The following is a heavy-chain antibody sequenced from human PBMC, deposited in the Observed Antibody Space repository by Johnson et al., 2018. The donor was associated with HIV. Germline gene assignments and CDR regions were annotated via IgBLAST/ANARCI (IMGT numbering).Heavy chain of an antibody. D-gene: IGHD3-3*01. Sequence: QVQLVESGGGVVQPGGSLRLSCAASGFTFSSYGMHWVRQAPGKGLEWVAFIRYDGSNKYYADSEKGRFTISRDNSKNSLYLQMNSLRAEDTAVYYCTKDELGMGIGGAFDSWGQGTMVTVSS. CDR2: IRYDGSNK. CDR3: TKDELGMGIGGAFDS. J-gene: IGHJ3*02. V-gene: IGHV3-30*02. CDR1: GFTFSSYG.